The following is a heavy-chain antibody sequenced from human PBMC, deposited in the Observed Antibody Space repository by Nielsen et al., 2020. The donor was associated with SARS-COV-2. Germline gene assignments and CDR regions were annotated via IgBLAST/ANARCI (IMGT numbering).Heavy chain of an antibody. V-gene: IGHV3-30-3*01. D-gene: IGHD3-22*01. Sequence: GSLRLSCAASGFTFSSYAMHWVRQAPGKGLEWVAVISYDGSNKYYADSVKGRFTISRDNSKNTLYLQMNSLRAEDTAVYYCARVGNYYDSSGYYPWGQGTLVTVSS. CDR1: GFTFSSYA. CDR3: ARVGNYYDSSGYYP. J-gene: IGHJ5*02. CDR2: ISYDGSNK.